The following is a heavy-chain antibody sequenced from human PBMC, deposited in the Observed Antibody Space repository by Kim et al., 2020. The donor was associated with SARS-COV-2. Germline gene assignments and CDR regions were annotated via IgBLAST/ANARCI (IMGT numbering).Heavy chain of an antibody. Sequence: GGSLRLSCAASGFTFSSYWMSWVRQAPGKGLDWVANIKQDGSEKYYVDSVKGRFTISRDNAKNSLYLQMNSLRAEDTAVYYCARDSGYCSLTSGMGYYYYGMDVWGQGTTVTVSS. CDR2: IKQDGSEK. CDR3: ARDSGYCSLTSGMGYYYYGMDV. D-gene: IGHD2-2*01. CDR1: GFTFSSYW. J-gene: IGHJ6*02. V-gene: IGHV3-7*01.